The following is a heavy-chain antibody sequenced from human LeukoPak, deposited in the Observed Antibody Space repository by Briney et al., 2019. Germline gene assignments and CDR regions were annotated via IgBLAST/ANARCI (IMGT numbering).Heavy chain of an antibody. CDR3: ARAYNYGFDY. Sequence: SQTLSLTCAISGDSVSSNSAAWIWIRQSPSRGLEWLGRTYYRSTWYNDYAVSVKSRITINPDTSKNPSSLQLNSVTPEDTAIYYCARAYNYGFDYWGQGTLVTVSS. V-gene: IGHV6-1*01. J-gene: IGHJ4*02. D-gene: IGHD5-18*01. CDR2: TYYRSTWYN. CDR1: GDSVSSNSAA.